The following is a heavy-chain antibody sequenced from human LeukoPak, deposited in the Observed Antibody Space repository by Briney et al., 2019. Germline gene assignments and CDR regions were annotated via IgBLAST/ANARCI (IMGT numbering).Heavy chain of an antibody. J-gene: IGHJ4*02. CDR3: ATQFRYGSAAGPLDY. Sequence: GGSLRLSCAASGFTFGNYALNWVRQPPGKGLEWVSNISPSGGRTDYADSVKGRFTISRDNCKNMLYLQMNSLRAEDTALFYCATQFRYGSAAGPLDYWGQGTLVTVSS. CDR2: ISPSGGRT. D-gene: IGHD3-10*01. V-gene: IGHV3-23*01. CDR1: GFTFGNYA.